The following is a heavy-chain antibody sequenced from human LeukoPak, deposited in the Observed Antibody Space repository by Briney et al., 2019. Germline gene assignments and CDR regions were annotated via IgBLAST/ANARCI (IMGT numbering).Heavy chain of an antibody. D-gene: IGHD5-18*01. J-gene: IGHJ4*02. CDR3: AKASGYSFGHFDY. CDR2: ISSSSSYI. Sequence: GGSLRLSCAASGFTFSSYSMNWVRQAPGKGLEWVSSISSSSSYIYYADSVKGRSTISRDNAKNSLYLQMNNLRPEDTALYYCAKASGYSFGHFDYWGQGTLVTVSS. V-gene: IGHV3-21*04. CDR1: GFTFSSYS.